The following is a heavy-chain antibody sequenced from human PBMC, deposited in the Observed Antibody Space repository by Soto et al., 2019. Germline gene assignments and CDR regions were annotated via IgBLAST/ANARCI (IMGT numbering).Heavy chain of an antibody. D-gene: IGHD4-4*01. CDR2: ISYDGSKK. V-gene: IGHV3-30*04. CDR1: GFTFSSYA. Sequence: GGSLRLSCAASGFTFSSYAMHWVRQAPGKGLEWVGVISYDGSKKYYADSVKGRRTISRDNSKNTLYLQMNSLRAEDTAVYYCAREPNSNYEYNFDYWGQGTLVTVSS. J-gene: IGHJ4*02. CDR3: AREPNSNYEYNFDY.